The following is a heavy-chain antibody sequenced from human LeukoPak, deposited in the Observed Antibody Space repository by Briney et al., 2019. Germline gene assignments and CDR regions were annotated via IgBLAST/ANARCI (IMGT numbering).Heavy chain of an antibody. J-gene: IGHJ4*02. Sequence: GESLKISCKGSGYSFTSYWIGWVRQMPGKGLEWMGVIYPGDSDTRYRPSFQGQVTISADKSLSTAYLQWSSLNASDTAMYYCARPSHSRLGELSLYGYFDYWGQGTLVTVSS. V-gene: IGHV5-51*01. CDR2: IYPGDSDT. D-gene: IGHD3-16*02. CDR3: ARPSHSRLGELSLYGYFDY. CDR1: GYSFTSYW.